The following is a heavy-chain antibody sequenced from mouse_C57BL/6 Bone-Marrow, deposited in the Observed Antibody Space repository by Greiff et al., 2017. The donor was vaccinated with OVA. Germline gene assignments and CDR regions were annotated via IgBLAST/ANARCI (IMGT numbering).Heavy chain of an antibody. CDR3: AREWITTVSYAMDY. J-gene: IGHJ4*01. V-gene: IGHV3-6*01. Sequence: EVQLQESGPGLVKPSQSLSLTCSVTGYSITSGYYWNWIRQFPGNKLEWMGYISYDGSNNYNPSLKNRISITRDTSKNPFFLKLNSVTTEDTATYYCAREWITTVSYAMDYWGQGTSVTVSS. D-gene: IGHD1-1*01. CDR2: ISYDGSN. CDR1: GYSITSGYY.